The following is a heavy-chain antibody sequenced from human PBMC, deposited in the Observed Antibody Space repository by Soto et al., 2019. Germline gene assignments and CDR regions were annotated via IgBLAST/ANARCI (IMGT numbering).Heavy chain of an antibody. D-gene: IGHD6-19*01. CDR2: IWYDGSNK. J-gene: IGHJ3*01. CDR1: GFTFSSYG. CDR3: ARDPLGEAGTGAFDL. Sequence: QVQLVESGGGVVQPGRSLRLSCAASGFTFSSYGMHWVRQAPGKGLEWVAVIWYDGSNKYYADSVKGRFTISRDNSNNTLYLQLNSLRAEDTAVYYCARDPLGEAGTGAFDLWGQGTMVTVS. V-gene: IGHV3-33*01.